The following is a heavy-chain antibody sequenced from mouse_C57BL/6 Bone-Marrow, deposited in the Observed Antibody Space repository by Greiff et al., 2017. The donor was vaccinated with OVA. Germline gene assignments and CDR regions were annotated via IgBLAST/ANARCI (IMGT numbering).Heavy chain of an antibody. V-gene: IGHV1-54*01. Sequence: VQLQQSGAELVRPGPSVKVSCKASGYAFTNYLIEWVKQRPGQGLEWIGVINPGSGGTNYNEKFKGKATLTADKSSSTAYMQLSSLTSEDSAVYFCARGGYYGNYHWYFDVWGTGTTVTVSS. D-gene: IGHD2-1*01. CDR2: INPGSGGT. J-gene: IGHJ1*03. CDR3: ARGGYYGNYHWYFDV. CDR1: GYAFTNYL.